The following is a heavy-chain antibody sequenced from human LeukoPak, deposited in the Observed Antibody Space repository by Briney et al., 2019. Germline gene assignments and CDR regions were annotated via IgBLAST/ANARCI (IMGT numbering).Heavy chain of an antibody. CDR3: AKVPPSITAAGNWLGP. CDR1: GYTFTGYY. D-gene: IGHD6-13*01. J-gene: IGHJ5*02. V-gene: IGHV1-2*06. CDR2: INPNTGGT. Sequence: ASVKVSCKASGYTFTGYYIHWVRKAPGQGLEWMGRINPNTGGTDYAQKFQGRVTMTRDTSITTAYMELSRLTSDDTAIYYCAKVPPSITAAGNWLGPWGQGALVTVSS.